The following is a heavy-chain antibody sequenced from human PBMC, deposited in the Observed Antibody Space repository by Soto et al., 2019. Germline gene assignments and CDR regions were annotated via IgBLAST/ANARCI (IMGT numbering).Heavy chain of an antibody. Sequence: SETLSLTCTVSGGSISSGGYYWSWIRQHPGKGLEWIGYIYYSGSTYYSPSLKSRVTISVDTSKNQFSLKLSSVTAADTAVYYCASSPYSSSWYYFDYWGQGTLVTVSS. CDR3: ASSPYSSSWYYFDY. J-gene: IGHJ4*02. D-gene: IGHD6-13*01. CDR1: GGSISSGGYY. CDR2: IYYSGST. V-gene: IGHV4-31*03.